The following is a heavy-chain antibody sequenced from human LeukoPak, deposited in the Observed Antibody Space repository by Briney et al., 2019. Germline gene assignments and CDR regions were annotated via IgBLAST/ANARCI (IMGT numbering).Heavy chain of an antibody. CDR3: AGRPYYYFAMDV. D-gene: IGHD1-26*01. CDR2: IYYSGST. Sequence: SETLSLTCTVSAXSISTYYWSWIRQPPGKGLEWIGYIYYSGSTNYNPSLKSRVTISVDTSKNQFSLKLSSVTAADTAVYYCAGRPYYYFAMDVWGRGTTVTVSS. J-gene: IGHJ6*02. CDR1: AXSISTYY. V-gene: IGHV4-59*01.